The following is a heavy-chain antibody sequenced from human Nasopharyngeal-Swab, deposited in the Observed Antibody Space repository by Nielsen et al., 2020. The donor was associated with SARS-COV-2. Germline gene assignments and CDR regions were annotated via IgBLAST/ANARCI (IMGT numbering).Heavy chain of an antibody. CDR1: GLTLSNYV. CDR3: ARPIYRATTETSWSVFDV. V-gene: IGHV3-23*01. D-gene: IGHD4-11*01. CDR2: IRSADNT. J-gene: IGHJ3*01. Sequence: GGSLRLSCVASGLTLSNYVMSWVRHAPAKGLEWVSAIRSADNTHYADSVKARFTITRDTSSNTLYLQMNSLRAEDTALYYCARPIYRATTETSWSVFDVWGQGAMVTVSS.